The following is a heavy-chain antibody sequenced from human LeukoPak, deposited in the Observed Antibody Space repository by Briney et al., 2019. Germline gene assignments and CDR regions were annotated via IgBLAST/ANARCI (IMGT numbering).Heavy chain of an antibody. Sequence: SETLSLTCTVSGGSISSYYWSWIRQPPGKGLEWIGYIYYSGSTNYNPSLKSRVTISVDTSKNQFSLKLSSVTAADTAVYYCARAYCSGGSCPYGWFDPWGQGTLVTVSS. CDR3: ARAYCSGGSCPYGWFDP. D-gene: IGHD2-15*01. J-gene: IGHJ5*02. CDR1: GGSISSYY. V-gene: IGHV4-59*01. CDR2: IYYSGST.